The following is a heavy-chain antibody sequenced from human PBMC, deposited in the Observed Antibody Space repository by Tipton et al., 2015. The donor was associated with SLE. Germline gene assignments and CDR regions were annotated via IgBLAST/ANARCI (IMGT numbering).Heavy chain of an antibody. Sequence: TLSLTCTVSDGSISDYYWTWIRQPAGEGLEWIAEIIHSGVTNYNPSLRSRVTISVDMSKNQVSLKLSSVTAADTAVYYCARVAPTEVFDYWGQGTLVTVSS. CDR2: IIHSGVT. V-gene: IGHV4-34*12. D-gene: IGHD1-1*01. J-gene: IGHJ4*02. CDR3: ARVAPTEVFDY. CDR1: DGSISDYY.